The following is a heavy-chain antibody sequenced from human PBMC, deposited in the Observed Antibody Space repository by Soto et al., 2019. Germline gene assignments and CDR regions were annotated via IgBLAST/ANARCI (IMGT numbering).Heavy chain of an antibody. J-gene: IGHJ3*02. CDR3: AISHFDFWSGYAHDAFDI. CDR2: IYYSGST. CDR1: GGSISSSSYY. Sequence: PSETLSLTCTVSGGSISSSSYYWGWIRQPPGKGLEWIGSIYYSGSTYYNPAPKSRVTISVDTSKNQFSLKLSSVTAADTAVYYCAISHFDFWSGYAHDAFDIWGQGTMVTGSS. D-gene: IGHD3-3*01. V-gene: IGHV4-39*01.